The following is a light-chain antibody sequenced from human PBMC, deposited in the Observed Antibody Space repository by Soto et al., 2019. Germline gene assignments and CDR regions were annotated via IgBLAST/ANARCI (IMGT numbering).Light chain of an antibody. CDR2: GNS. CDR3: QSYASSLRGHVV. J-gene: IGLJ2*01. Sequence: QSVLTQPPSVSGAPGQRVTISCTGSSSNIGAGYDVHWYQQLPGTAPKLLIYGNSNRPSGVPDRFSGSKSGTSASLAITGLQAEDEADYYCQSYASSLRGHVVFGGGTKVTVL. CDR1: SSNIGAGYD. V-gene: IGLV1-40*01.